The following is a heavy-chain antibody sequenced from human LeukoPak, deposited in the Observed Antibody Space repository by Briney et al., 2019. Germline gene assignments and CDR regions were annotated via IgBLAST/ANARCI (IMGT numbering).Heavy chain of an antibody. J-gene: IGHJ4*02. D-gene: IGHD1-1*01. CDR3: ARQTNRGAGNFDS. CDR1: GDSICSSRYY. CDR2: IFSSETT. V-gene: IGHV4-39*01. Sequence: SETLSLTCTVSGDSICSSRYYWGWIRQAPGQGLEWIGSIFSSETTNYNPSLKSRVTIPVDMSKNQLSLQLNSVTAADSAVYYCARQTNRGAGNFDSWGQGALVIVSS.